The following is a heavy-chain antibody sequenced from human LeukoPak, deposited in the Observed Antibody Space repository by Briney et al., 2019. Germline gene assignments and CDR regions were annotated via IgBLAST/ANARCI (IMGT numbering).Heavy chain of an antibody. CDR3: TTGLADY. CDR1: GFTFSNAW. V-gene: IGHV3-15*01. D-gene: IGHD3-22*01. CDR2: IKSKTGGGTT. Sequence: GGSLTPSSAASGFTFSNAWISWVRQAPGKGLEWVGRIKSKTGGGTTDYAAPVKGRFTISRDDSKNTLYLQMNSLKTEDTAVYYCTTGLADYWGQGTLVTVSS. J-gene: IGHJ4*02.